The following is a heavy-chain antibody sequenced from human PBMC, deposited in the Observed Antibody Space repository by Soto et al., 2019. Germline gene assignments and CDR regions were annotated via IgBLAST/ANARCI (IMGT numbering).Heavy chain of an antibody. D-gene: IGHD6-13*01. V-gene: IGHV4-39*07. CDR1: GGSISSSSYY. CDR3: ARGAAGGGGMDV. CDR2: IYYSGST. Sequence: SETLSLTCTVSGGSISSSSYYWGWIRQPPGKGLEWIGSIYYSGSTNYNPSLKSRVTISVDTSKNQFSLKLSSVTAADTAVYYCARGAAGGGGMDVWRQGTTVTVSS. J-gene: IGHJ6*02.